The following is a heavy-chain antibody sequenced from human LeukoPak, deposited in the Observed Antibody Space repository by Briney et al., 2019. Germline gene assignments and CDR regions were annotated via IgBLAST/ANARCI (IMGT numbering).Heavy chain of an antibody. Sequence: GASVKVSCKASGYTFTGYYMHWVRQAPGQGLEWMGRINPNSGGTNYAQKFQGRVTMTRDTSISTAYMELSRLRSDDTAVYYCARYCSGGSCYNWFDPWGQGTLVTVSS. J-gene: IGHJ5*02. CDR2: INPNSGGT. CDR1: GYTFTGYY. CDR3: ARYCSGGSCYNWFDP. V-gene: IGHV1-2*06. D-gene: IGHD2-15*01.